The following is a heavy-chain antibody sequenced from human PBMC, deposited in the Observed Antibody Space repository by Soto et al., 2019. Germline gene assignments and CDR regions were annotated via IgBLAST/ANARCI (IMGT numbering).Heavy chain of an antibody. D-gene: IGHD6-19*01. J-gene: IGHJ4*02. CDR1: GGSFSGYY. Sequence: QVQLQQWGAGLLKPSETLSLTCAVYGGSFSGYYWSWIRQPPGKGVEWIGEINHSGSTNYNPSLKSRVTISVDTSKNQFSLKLSSVTAADTAVYYCARGQDSSGWYPYWGQGTLVTVSS. CDR3: ARGQDSSGWYPY. CDR2: INHSGST. V-gene: IGHV4-34*01.